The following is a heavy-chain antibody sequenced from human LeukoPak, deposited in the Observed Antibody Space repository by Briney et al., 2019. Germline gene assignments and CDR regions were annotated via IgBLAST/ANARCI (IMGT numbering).Heavy chain of an antibody. J-gene: IGHJ5*02. CDR2: TYYRSKWYN. CDR1: GGSVPRNRAS. D-gene: IGHD6-13*01. Sequence: SQTLSLTCAISGGSVPRNRASWTWLRQSPSRGLEWLGRTYYRSKWYNDYPVSLKSRITINPDTSKNQFSLQLKSLTPEDTAVYYCARERAAGSQQLVLGWFDLWGQGTLVTVSS. CDR3: ARERAAGSQQLVLGWFDL. V-gene: IGHV6-1*01.